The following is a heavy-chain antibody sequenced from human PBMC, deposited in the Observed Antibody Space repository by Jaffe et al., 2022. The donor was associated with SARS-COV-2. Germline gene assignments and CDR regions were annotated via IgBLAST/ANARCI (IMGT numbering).Heavy chain of an antibody. Sequence: QVHLVESGGGVVQPGGSLRLSCAASGFIFSTLGMHWVRQTPGKGLEWVALISSDGSAKYYADSVKGRFTISRDNAENMLYLEMNALRPDDTAMYSCVKVGSNWAYFEYWGQGNLVTVSS. CDR1: GFIFSTLG. CDR3: VKVGSNWAYFEY. V-gene: IGHV3-30*18. CDR2: ISSDGSAK. D-gene: IGHD1-26*01. J-gene: IGHJ4*02.